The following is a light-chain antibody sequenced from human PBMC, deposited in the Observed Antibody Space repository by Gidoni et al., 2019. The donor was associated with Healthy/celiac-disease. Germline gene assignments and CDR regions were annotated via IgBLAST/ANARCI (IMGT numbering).Light chain of an antibody. Sequence: DTVSTQSPDTLSLSPGERATLSCRASQSVSSYLAWYQQKPGQAPRLLIYDASNRATGIPARFSGSGSGTDFTLTISSLEPEDFAVYYCQQHSNWPPFTFGQXTQLEIK. CDR2: DAS. CDR1: QSVSSY. V-gene: IGKV3-11*01. J-gene: IGKJ5*01. CDR3: QQHSNWPPFT.